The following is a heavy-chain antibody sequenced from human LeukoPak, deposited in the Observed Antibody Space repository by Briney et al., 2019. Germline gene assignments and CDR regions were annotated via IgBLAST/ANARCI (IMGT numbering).Heavy chain of an antibody. CDR2: ISAYNGNT. Sequence: ASVEVSCKASGYTVSSYGFSWVRQAPGLGLEGRGWISAYNGNTDYAQKFQGRVTMTTDTATNTAYMELRSLRSEDTAVYYCARDRDGYNLEFEAFDIWGQGTMVTVSS. V-gene: IGHV1-18*01. D-gene: IGHD5-24*01. CDR3: ARDRDGYNLEFEAFDI. J-gene: IGHJ3*02. CDR1: GYTVSSYG.